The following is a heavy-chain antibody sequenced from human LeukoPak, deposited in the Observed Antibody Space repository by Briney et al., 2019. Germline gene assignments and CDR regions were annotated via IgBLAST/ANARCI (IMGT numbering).Heavy chain of an antibody. V-gene: IGHV3-30-3*01. CDR3: ARGIAARPKTLFDYYYGMDV. D-gene: IGHD6-6*01. CDR1: GFRFSDYW. J-gene: IGHJ6*02. Sequence: GGSLRLSCAASGFRFSDYWMIWVRQAPGKGLEWVAVISYDGSNKYYADSVKGRFTISRDNSKNTLYLQMNSLRAEDTAVYYCARGIAARPKTLFDYYYGMDVWGQGTTVTVSS. CDR2: ISYDGSNK.